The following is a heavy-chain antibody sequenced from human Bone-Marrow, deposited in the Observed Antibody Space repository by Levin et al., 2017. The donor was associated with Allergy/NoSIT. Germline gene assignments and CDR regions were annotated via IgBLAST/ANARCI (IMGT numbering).Heavy chain of an antibody. Sequence: GGSLRLSCAASGFTFSSYWMHWVRQAPGKGLVWVSRINSDGSSTSYADSVKGRFTISRDNAKNTLYLQMNSLRAEDTAVYYCARFDSDSSGYHYNWFDPWGQGTLVTVSS. J-gene: IGHJ5*02. V-gene: IGHV3-74*01. CDR3: ARFDSDSSGYHYNWFDP. CDR2: INSDGSST. CDR1: GFTFSSYW. D-gene: IGHD3-22*01.